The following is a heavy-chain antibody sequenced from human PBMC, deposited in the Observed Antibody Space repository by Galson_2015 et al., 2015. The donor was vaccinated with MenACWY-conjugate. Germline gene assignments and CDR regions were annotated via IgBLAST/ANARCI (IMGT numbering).Heavy chain of an antibody. V-gene: IGHV3-33*01. CDR1: GFSISRYG. CDR3: ARDALVVAPAATFRWFDP. Sequence: SLRLSCAASGFSISRYGMHWVRQAPGKGLEWVAVLRSDGSDEYYVDSVKGRFTISRDNSKNTLYLQMSSLRAEDTAVYYCARDALVVAPAATFRWFDPWGQGTLVTVSS. D-gene: IGHD2-2*01. J-gene: IGHJ5*02. CDR2: LRSDGSDE.